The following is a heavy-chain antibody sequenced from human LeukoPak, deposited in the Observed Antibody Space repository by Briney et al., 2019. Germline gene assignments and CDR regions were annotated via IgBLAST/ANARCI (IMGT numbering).Heavy chain of an antibody. Sequence: GRSLRLSCAASGFTYSSYAMHWVRHAPGKGLEWVAVISYDGNNKYYADSVKRRFTISRDNSKNTLYLQMNSLRAEDAAVYYCARDEIAGAIHYWGQGTLVTVSA. CDR3: ARDEIAGAIHY. CDR2: ISYDGNNK. D-gene: IGHD6-13*01. CDR1: GFTYSSYA. V-gene: IGHV3-30*04. J-gene: IGHJ4*02.